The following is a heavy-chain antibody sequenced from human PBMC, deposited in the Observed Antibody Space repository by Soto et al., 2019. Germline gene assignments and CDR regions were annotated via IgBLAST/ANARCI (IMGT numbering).Heavy chain of an antibody. Sequence: SGGSLRLSCAASGFTFNSYWMSWVRQAPGKGVEWVANIKEDGSDKYYVDSVKGRFTISRDNARNSLYLQMNSLRAEDTAVYYCARHELSYNYGMDVWGQGTTVTVSS. CDR3: ARHELSYNYGMDV. V-gene: IGHV3-7*01. D-gene: IGHD1-7*01. CDR2: IKEDGSDK. CDR1: GFTFNSYW. J-gene: IGHJ6*02.